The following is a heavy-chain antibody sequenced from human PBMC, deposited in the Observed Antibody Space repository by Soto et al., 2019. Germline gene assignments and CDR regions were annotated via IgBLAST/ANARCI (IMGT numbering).Heavy chain of an antibody. Sequence: EVQLVESGGGLVQPGGSLRLSCAASGFSLSDYWMHWVRQAPGEGLVWLSRITRDGSSTNYADSVKGRFTISRDNAKNTLYLQVNSLRGEDTAVYYCARGANGYYYFDYWAQGTLVTVSS. CDR2: ITRDGSST. J-gene: IGHJ4*02. D-gene: IGHD5-18*01. V-gene: IGHV3-74*01. CDR1: GFSLSDYW. CDR3: ARGANGYYYFDY.